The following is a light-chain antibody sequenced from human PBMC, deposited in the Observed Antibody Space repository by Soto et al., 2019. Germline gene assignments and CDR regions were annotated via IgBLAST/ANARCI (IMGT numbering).Light chain of an antibody. J-gene: IGKJ4*01. Sequence: DIQMTQSPSSLSASLGDRVTITCRASQGIGVYLACFQQKPGKVPKLLIYAASTLQSGVPSRFSDSGSGTDFTLTISSLQPEDFATYYCQKYNSAPLTFGGGTKVEIK. CDR1: QGIGVY. V-gene: IGKV1-27*01. CDR3: QKYNSAPLT. CDR2: AAS.